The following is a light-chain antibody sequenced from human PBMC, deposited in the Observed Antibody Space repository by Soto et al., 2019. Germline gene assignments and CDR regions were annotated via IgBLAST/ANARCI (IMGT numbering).Light chain of an antibody. CDR1: QSVSSSY. J-gene: IGKJ1*01. CDR3: QQYGTTPWT. Sequence: EIVLTQSPGTLSLSPGERATLSCRASQSVSSSYLAWYQHKPGQAPRLLISGTSSRATGIPDRFSGSGAGTDFTLTISGLEPEDFAVYYCQQYGTTPWTFGQGTKVEVK. V-gene: IGKV3-20*01. CDR2: GTS.